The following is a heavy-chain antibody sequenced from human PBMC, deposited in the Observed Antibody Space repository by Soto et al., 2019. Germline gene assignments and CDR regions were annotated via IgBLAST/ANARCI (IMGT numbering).Heavy chain of an antibody. Sequence: QITLKESGPTLVKPTQTLTLTCTFSGFSLSTSGVGVGWIRQPPGKALEWLALIYWDDDKRYSPSLKSRLTITKDTSKNQVVLTMTNMDPVDTATYYCAHALEVVAATGGWFDPWGQGTLVTVSS. CDR1: GFSLSTSGVG. V-gene: IGHV2-5*02. CDR3: AHALEVVAATGGWFDP. D-gene: IGHD2-15*01. CDR2: IYWDDDK. J-gene: IGHJ5*02.